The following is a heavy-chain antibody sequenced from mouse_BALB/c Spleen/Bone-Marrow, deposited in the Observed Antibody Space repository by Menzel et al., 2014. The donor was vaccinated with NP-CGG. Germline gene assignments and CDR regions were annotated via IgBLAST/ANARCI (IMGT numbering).Heavy chain of an antibody. CDR3: ARVSDGYYSYWYFDV. Sequence: QVTLKECGAELMKPGASVKISCKATGYTFSSYWIEWVKQRPGHGLEWIGEILPGSGSTNYNEKFKGKATFTADTSSNTAYMQLSSLTSEDSAVYYCARVSDGYYSYWYFDVWGAGTTVTVSS. CDR2: ILPGSGST. V-gene: IGHV1-9*01. D-gene: IGHD2-3*01. J-gene: IGHJ1*01. CDR1: GYTFSSYW.